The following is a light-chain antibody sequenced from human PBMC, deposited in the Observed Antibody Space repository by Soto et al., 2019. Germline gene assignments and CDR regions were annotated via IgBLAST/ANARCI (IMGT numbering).Light chain of an antibody. Sequence: EIVMTQSPATLSVSPGERAIVSCRASQSIRDNLAWYQQTPGRAPRLLIYGASIRATGVPARFSGSGSGTEFTLTISSLQSEDFAVYYCQQYDYWPPYTFGQGNKVEIK. J-gene: IGKJ2*01. CDR2: GAS. CDR3: QQYDYWPPYT. V-gene: IGKV3-15*01. CDR1: QSIRDN.